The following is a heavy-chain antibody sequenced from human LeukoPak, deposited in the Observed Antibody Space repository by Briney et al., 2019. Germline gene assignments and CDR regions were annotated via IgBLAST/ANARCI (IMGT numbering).Heavy chain of an antibody. Sequence: PSETLSLTCAVSGDSFSSYSWWSWVRQPPGKGLEWIGEIYDGGNTNYNPSLKSRVTISVDKSKNQFSLKLSSVTAADTAVYYCAREYSGYDTKFVDYWGQGTLVTVSS. CDR3: AREYSGYDTKFVDY. CDR1: GDSFSSYSW. CDR2: IYDGGNT. V-gene: IGHV4-4*02. D-gene: IGHD5-12*01. J-gene: IGHJ4*02.